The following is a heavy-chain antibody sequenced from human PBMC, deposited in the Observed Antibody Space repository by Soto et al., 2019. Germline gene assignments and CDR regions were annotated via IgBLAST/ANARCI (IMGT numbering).Heavy chain of an antibody. D-gene: IGHD3-22*01. CDR1: GITISNYP. J-gene: IGHJ4*02. Sequence: EVQLLGAGGGLVQPGGSLRLSCAASGITISNYPMSWVRQAPGKGLDWVSGISGSGDRTYYADSAKGRFTISKDISKNSLSLQLDSLGVEDTAVYFCVKDDGGYPSTAPLWGQGTLVTVSS. V-gene: IGHV3-23*01. CDR2: ISGSGDRT. CDR3: VKDDGGYPSTAPL.